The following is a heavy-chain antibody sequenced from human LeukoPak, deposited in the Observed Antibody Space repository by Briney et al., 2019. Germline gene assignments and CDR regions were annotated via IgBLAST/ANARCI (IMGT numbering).Heavy chain of an antibody. CDR1: GFTFSSYA. CDR3: ARRGFDWLSLDY. CDR2: VSYDGSNK. V-gene: IGHV3-30-3*01. Sequence: GGSLRLSCAASGFTFSSYAMHWVRQAPGKGLDWVAVVSYDGSNKYYADSVKGRFTISRDNSKNTLYLQMNSLRAEDTAVYYCARRGFDWLSLDYWGQGTLVTVSS. J-gene: IGHJ4*02. D-gene: IGHD3-9*01.